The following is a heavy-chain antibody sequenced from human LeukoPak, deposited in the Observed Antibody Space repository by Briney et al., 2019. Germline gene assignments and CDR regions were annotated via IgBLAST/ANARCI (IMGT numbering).Heavy chain of an antibody. CDR2: ISHSGSS. V-gene: IGHV4-34*10. CDR1: GGPFRGFF. D-gene: IGHD2-2*01. Sequence: SETLSLTCAVYGGPFRGFFWSWIRQAPGKGLEWIGEISHSGSSNYNPSLKSRITISVDTSKSQFSLRLTSVTAADTAVYYCAREGCSSTSCYFDYWGQGTLVTVSS. CDR3: AREGCSSTSCYFDY. J-gene: IGHJ4*02.